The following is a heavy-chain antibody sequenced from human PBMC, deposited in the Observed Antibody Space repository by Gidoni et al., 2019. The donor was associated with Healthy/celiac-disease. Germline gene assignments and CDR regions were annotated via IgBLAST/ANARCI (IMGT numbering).Heavy chain of an antibody. CDR1: GFTSSDNW. J-gene: IGHJ6*02. CDR3: ARVAPSGYDPYYYYGMDV. Sequence: EVQLVDSGGGLVQPGGSLRLSCEASGFTSSDNWMHWVRQAPGKGLVWVSRINSDGSSTSYADSVKGRFTISRDNAKNTLYLQMNSLRAEDTAVYYCARVAPSGYDPYYYYGMDVWGQGTTVTVSS. D-gene: IGHD5-12*01. V-gene: IGHV3-74*01. CDR2: INSDGSST.